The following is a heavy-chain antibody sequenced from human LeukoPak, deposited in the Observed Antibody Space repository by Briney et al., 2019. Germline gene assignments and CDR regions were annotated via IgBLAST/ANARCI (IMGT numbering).Heavy chain of an antibody. V-gene: IGHV4-4*02. CDR2: IYHSGSI. CDR1: GGSISSSNW. Sequence: SETLSLTCAVSGGSISSSNWWSWVRQPPGKGLEWIGEIYHSGSINYNPSLKSRVTISVDKSKNQFSLKLSSVTAADTAVYYCARYSSDYTSDYHYYMDVWGKGTTVTVSS. J-gene: IGHJ6*03. CDR3: ARYSSDYTSDYHYYMDV. D-gene: IGHD3-22*01.